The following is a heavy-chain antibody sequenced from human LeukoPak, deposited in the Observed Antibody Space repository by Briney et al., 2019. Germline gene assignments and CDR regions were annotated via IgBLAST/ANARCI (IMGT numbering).Heavy chain of an antibody. CDR1: GFTFSGYE. Sequence: GGSLRLSCAASGFTFSGYEMNWVRQAPGKGLEWVSYISSSGSTIYYADSVKGRFTISRDNAKNSLYLQMNSLRAEDTAVYYCASYQRGYRGYFDYWGQGTLVTVSS. V-gene: IGHV3-48*03. J-gene: IGHJ4*02. CDR3: ASYQRGYRGYFDY. CDR2: ISSSGSTI. D-gene: IGHD5-18*01.